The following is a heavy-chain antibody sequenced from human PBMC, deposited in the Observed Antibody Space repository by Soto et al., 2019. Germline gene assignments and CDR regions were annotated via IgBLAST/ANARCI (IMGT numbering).Heavy chain of an antibody. D-gene: IGHD3-9*01. CDR3: AREASYGILTGYGYFDY. CDR2: INPANGVT. J-gene: IGHJ4*02. Sequence: ASVKVSCKTSGYTFTTIVLHWLRQAPGQRLEWMGRINPANGVTMYSQKFLGRVSMTRDTSTSTVYMELTSLRSDDTAVYYCAREASYGILTGYGYFDYWGQGTLVTVSS. CDR1: GYTFTTIV. V-gene: IGHV1-3*01.